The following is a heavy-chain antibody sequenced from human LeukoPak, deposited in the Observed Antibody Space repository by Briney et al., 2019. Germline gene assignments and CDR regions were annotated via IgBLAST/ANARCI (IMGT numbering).Heavy chain of an antibody. V-gene: IGHV3-21*01. Sequence: GGSLRLSCAASGFTFSSYSMNWVRRAPGKGLEWVSSISSSSSYIYYADSVKGRFTISRDNAKNSLYLQMNSLRAEDTAVYYCARARKTYDSSGYYLDYWGQGTLVTVSS. CDR2: ISSSSSYI. D-gene: IGHD3-22*01. J-gene: IGHJ4*02. CDR3: ARARKTYDSSGYYLDY. CDR1: GFTFSSYS.